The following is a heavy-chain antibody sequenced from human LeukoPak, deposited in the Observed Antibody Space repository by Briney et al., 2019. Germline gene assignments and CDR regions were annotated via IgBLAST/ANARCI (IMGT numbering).Heavy chain of an antibody. D-gene: IGHD2-2*01. J-gene: IGHJ6*03. V-gene: IGHV3-23*01. CDR3: AKEGRWDIVVVPATTGYYYYMDV. Sequence: PGGSLRLSCAASGFTFSSYAMSWVRQAPGKGLEWVSAISGSGGSTYYADSVKGRFTISRDNSKNTLYLQMNSLRAEDTAVYYCAKEGRWDIVVVPATTGYYYYMDVWGKGTTVTVSS. CDR1: GFTFSSYA. CDR2: ISGSGGST.